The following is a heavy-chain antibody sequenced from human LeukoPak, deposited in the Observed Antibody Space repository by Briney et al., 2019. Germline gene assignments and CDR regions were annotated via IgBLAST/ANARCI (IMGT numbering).Heavy chain of an antibody. V-gene: IGHV3-66*01. J-gene: IGHJ6*02. CDR1: GFAVSSNY. D-gene: IGHD2-21*02. CDR2: IHSGGNT. Sequence: GGSLRLSCAASGFAVSSNYINWVRQAPGKGLEWVSVIHSGGNTYYAHSVKDRFTISRDNSKNTLYLQMNSLRAEDTALYYCARERDGYCGGDCYYYYGMDVWGQGTTVTVSS. CDR3: ARERDGYCGGDCYYYYGMDV.